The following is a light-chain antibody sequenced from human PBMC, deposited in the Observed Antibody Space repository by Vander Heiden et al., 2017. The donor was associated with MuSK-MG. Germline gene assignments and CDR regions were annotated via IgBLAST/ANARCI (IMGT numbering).Light chain of an antibody. CDR3: QQYDNLPPYT. V-gene: IGKV1-33*01. CDR2: DAS. CDR1: QDISNY. Sequence: DIQMTQSPSSLSASVGDRVTITCQASQDISNYLNWYQQKPGKAPKLLIYDASNLETGVPSRFSGSGPGTDFTFTISSRQPEDIATYYCQQYDNLPPYTFGQGTKMEIK. J-gene: IGKJ2*01.